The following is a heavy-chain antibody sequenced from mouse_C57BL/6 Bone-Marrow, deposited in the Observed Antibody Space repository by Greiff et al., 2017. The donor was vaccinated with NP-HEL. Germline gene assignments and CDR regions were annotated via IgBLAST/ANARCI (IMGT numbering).Heavy chain of an antibody. CDR2: IHPNSGST. CDR1: GYTFTSYW. D-gene: IGHD1-1*01. V-gene: IGHV1-64*01. CDR3: YYGSSRGYFEV. Sequence: QVQLQQPGAELVKPGASVKLSCKASGYTFTSYWMHWVKQRPGQGLEWIGMIHPNSGSTNYNEKFKSKATLTVDKSSSTAYMQLSSLTSEDSAVYYCYYGSSRGYFEVWGTGTTVTVSS. J-gene: IGHJ1*03.